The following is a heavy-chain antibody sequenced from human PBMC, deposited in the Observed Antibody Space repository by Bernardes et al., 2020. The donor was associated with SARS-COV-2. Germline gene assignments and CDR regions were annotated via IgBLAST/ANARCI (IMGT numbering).Heavy chain of an antibody. CDR3: VGSSCGRDCYIGGLRSWDYGMDV. D-gene: IGHD2-21*02. V-gene: IGHV4-39*01. J-gene: IGHJ6*02. Sequence: SETLSLTCTVSSGSISNSNYYWGWIRQPPGKGLEWIGSIYSSGSTYKNPSLQSRVTKSVDTYKNQFSLRLTSVTAADTAVYYCVGSSCGRDCYIGGLRSWDYGMDVWGQGTTVTVSS. CDR1: SGSISNSNYY. CDR2: IYSSGST.